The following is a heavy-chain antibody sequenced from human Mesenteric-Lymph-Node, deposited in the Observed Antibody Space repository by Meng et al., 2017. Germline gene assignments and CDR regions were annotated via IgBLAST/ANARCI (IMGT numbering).Heavy chain of an antibody. Sequence: QLQLEESGACGTKRGVSRKVTTTASGGTLSVYAISWVRTAPGQGLEWMGGIIPIFGTANYAQKFQSTVTITADESTSTAYMELSSLRSEDTAVYYCARGIAAAGTDYWGQGTLVTVSS. CDR1: GGTLSVYA. D-gene: IGHD6-13*01. CDR3: ARGIAAAGTDY. J-gene: IGHJ4*02. CDR2: IIPIFGTA. V-gene: IGHV1-69*01.